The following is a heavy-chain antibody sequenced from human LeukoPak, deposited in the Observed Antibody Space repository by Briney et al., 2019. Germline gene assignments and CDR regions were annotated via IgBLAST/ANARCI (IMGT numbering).Heavy chain of an antibody. CDR2: IYHSGST. Sequence: SETLSLTCAVSGGSISSSNWWSWVRQPPGKGLEWIGEIYHSGSTNYNPSLKSRVTISVDKSKNQFSLKLSSVTAADTAVYYCASLTTVVTPGYFDYWGQGTLVTVSS. CDR1: GGSISSSNW. D-gene: IGHD4-23*01. V-gene: IGHV4-4*02. J-gene: IGHJ4*02. CDR3: ASLTTVVTPGYFDY.